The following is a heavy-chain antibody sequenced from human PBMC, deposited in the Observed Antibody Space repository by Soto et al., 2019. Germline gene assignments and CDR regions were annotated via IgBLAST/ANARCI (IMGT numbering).Heavy chain of an antibody. V-gene: IGHV4-4*02. CDR3: ARAGRWELLNYLDY. Sequence: ASETLSLTCAVSGGSISSSNWWGWVRQPPGKGLEWIGEIYHSGSTNYNPSLKSRVTISVDKSKNQFSLKLSSVTAADTAVYYCARAGRWELLNYLDYWGQGTLVTVSS. D-gene: IGHD1-26*01. J-gene: IGHJ4*02. CDR1: GGSISSSNW. CDR2: IYHSGST.